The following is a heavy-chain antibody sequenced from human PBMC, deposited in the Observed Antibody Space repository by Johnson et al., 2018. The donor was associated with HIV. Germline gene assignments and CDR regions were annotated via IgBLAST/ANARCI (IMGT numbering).Heavy chain of an antibody. Sequence: VQLVESGGGVVRPGGSLRLSCAASGFTFSSYDMHWVRQATGKGLEWVSAIGTAGDTYYPGSVKGRFTISRDNSKNPLYLQMNSLRVEDTAVYYCARGITARGTFDIWGQGTMVTVSS. CDR3: ARGITARGTFDI. V-gene: IGHV3-13*01. CDR2: IGTAGDT. D-gene: IGHD1-14*01. CDR1: GFTFSSYD. J-gene: IGHJ3*02.